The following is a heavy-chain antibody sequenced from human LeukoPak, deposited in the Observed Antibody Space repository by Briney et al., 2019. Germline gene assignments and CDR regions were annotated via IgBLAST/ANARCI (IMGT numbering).Heavy chain of an antibody. J-gene: IGHJ4*02. CDR3: ARNYYGSGNYYLGGY. D-gene: IGHD3-10*01. CDR2: INPNSGGT. CDR1: GYIFTNYY. V-gene: IGHV1-2*02. Sequence: ASVKVSCKASGYIFTNYYMHWVRQAPGQGLEWMGWINPNSGGTNYAQKFQGRVTMTRDTSLSTAYMELSRLGSDDTAVYYCARNYYGSGNYYLGGYWGQGTLVTVSP.